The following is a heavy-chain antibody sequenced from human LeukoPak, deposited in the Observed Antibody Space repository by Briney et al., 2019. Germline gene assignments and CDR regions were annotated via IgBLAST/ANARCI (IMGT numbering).Heavy chain of an antibody. D-gene: IGHD5-18*01. CDR3: ARRSGSAMVYYYYYYMDV. Sequence: SDTLSLTCTVSGGSISTNTYYRAWIRPPPGKGLECIGGIYFSGTTYYNPSLKSRVTISVDTSKNQFSLQLTSVTAADTAVYFCARRSGSAMVYYYYYYMDVWGKGTTVTVSS. CDR1: GGSISTNTYY. CDR2: IYFSGTT. J-gene: IGHJ6*03. V-gene: IGHV4-39*01.